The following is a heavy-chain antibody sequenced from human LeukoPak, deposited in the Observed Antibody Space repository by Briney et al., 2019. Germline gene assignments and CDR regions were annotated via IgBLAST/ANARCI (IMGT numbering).Heavy chain of an antibody. V-gene: IGHV3-23*01. CDR3: AKDISEARDYFDY. Sequence: GGSLRLSCAASGFTFSSYAMSRVRQAPGKGLEWVSAISGNGGSTYYADSVKGRFTISRDNSKNTLSLQMNSLRAEDTAVYYCAKDISEARDYFDYWGQGTLVTVSS. J-gene: IGHJ4*02. CDR2: ISGNGGST. CDR1: GFTFSSYA.